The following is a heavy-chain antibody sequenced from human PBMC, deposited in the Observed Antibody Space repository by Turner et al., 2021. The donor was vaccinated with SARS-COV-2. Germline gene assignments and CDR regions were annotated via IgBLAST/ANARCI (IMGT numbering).Heavy chain of an antibody. V-gene: IGHV3-21*01. D-gene: IGHD3-22*01. Sequence: EVQLLESGGGLVKPGGSLRLSCSASGSPFGSYTMYWVRQAPGKGLEWVSSISSSSSYIYYADSVKGRFTISRDNAKNSLYLQMNSLRAEDTAVYYCARGTYYYDSSVYSGTNWFDPWGQGTLVTVSS. CDR3: ARGTYYYDSSVYSGTNWFDP. CDR1: GSPFGSYT. CDR2: ISSSSSYI. J-gene: IGHJ5*02.